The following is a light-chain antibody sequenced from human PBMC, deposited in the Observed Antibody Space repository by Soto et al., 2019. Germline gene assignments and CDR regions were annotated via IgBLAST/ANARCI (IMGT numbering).Light chain of an antibody. Sequence: QSALTQPASMSGSPGQSITISCTGTSSGFANYNLVSWYQQHPGKAPKLMIYGVNKRPSGVSNRFSGSKSGNTASLTISGLQAEDEADYYCCSYVGSETFMFGGGTKVTVL. CDR1: SSGFANYNL. CDR3: CSYVGSETFM. V-gene: IGLV2-23*02. CDR2: GVN. J-gene: IGLJ3*02.